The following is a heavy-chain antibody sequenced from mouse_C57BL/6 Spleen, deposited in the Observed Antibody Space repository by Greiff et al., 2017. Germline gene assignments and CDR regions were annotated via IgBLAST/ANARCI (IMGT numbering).Heavy chain of an antibody. CDR3: ARAAQAYFDY. CDR2: IHPNSGST. V-gene: IGHV1-64*01. D-gene: IGHD3-2*02. CDR1: GYTFTSYW. Sequence: QVQLQQPGAELVKPGASVKLSCKASGYTFTSYWMHWVKQRPGQGLEWIGMIHPNSGSTNYNEKFKSKATLTVDKSSSTAYMQLSSLTAEDSAVYYCARAAQAYFDYWGQGTTLTVSS. J-gene: IGHJ2*01.